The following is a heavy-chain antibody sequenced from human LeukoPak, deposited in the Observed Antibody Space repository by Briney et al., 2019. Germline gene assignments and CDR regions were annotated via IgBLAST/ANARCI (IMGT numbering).Heavy chain of an antibody. J-gene: IGHJ4*02. D-gene: IGHD3-10*01. CDR1: GFTFSSYA. CDR3: AKGEGFGESPLDY. Sequence: PGGSLRLSCAASGFTFSSYAMSWVRQAPGKGLEWISGMSGSGGTTYYADSVKGRFIIYRDNSKNTLSLQMNSLRVADTAVYYCAKGEGFGESPLDYWGQGTLVTVSS. CDR2: MSGSGGTT. V-gene: IGHV3-23*01.